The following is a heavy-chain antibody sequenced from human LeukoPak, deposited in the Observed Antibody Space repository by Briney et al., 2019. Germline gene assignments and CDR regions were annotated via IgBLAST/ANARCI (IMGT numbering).Heavy chain of an antibody. CDR1: RFTFSSYG. Sequence: GGSLRLSCAASRFTFSSYGMHWVRQAPGKGLEWVAVIWYDGSNKYYADSVKGRFTISRDNSKNTLYLQMNSLRAEDTAAYYCAREMSLSSSGWYRHFDYWGQGTLVTVSS. CDR3: AREMSLSSSGWYRHFDY. D-gene: IGHD6-19*01. CDR2: IWYDGSNK. J-gene: IGHJ4*02. V-gene: IGHV3-33*01.